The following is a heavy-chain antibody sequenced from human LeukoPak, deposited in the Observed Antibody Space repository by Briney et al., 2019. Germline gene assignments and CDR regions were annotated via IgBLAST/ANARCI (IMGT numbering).Heavy chain of an antibody. Sequence: SETLSLTCTVSGVSISSSNSYWGWIRQPPGKGLEWIGSIYYSGNTYYNASLKSRVTISIDTSKNQFSLKLTSVTAADTAVYYCARQTGSGLFTLPGGQGTLVTVSS. D-gene: IGHD3/OR15-3a*01. CDR3: ARQTGSGLFTLP. J-gene: IGHJ4*02. CDR2: IYYSGNT. V-gene: IGHV4-39*01. CDR1: GVSISSSNSY.